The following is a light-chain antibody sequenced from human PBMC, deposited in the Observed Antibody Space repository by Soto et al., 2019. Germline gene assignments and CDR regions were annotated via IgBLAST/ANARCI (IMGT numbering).Light chain of an antibody. CDR1: QSVSSSY. CDR3: QQYGSSPLT. J-gene: IGKJ4*01. CDR2: GAS. V-gene: IGKV3-20*01. Sequence: EIVLTQSPGTLSLSPGERATLSCRASQSVSSSYLAWYQQKPGQAPRLLIYGASSRATGIPDRFSGSGSGTDFSLTVSRLEPEDFAVYYCQQYGSSPLTCGGGTKVESK.